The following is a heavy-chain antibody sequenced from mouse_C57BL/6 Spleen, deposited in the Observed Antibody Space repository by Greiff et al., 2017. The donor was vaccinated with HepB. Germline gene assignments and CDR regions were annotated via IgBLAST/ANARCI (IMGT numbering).Heavy chain of an antibody. CDR2: ISYDGSN. D-gene: IGHD2-2*01. CDR3: ARGGDGYGAMDY. J-gene: IGHJ4*01. V-gene: IGHV3-6*01. Sequence: ESGPGLVKPSQSLSLTCSVTGYSITSGYYWNWIRQFPGNKLEWMGYISYDGSNNYNPSLKNRISITRDTSKNQFFLKLNSVTTEDTATYYCARGGDGYGAMDYWGQGTSVTVSS. CDR1: GYSITSGYY.